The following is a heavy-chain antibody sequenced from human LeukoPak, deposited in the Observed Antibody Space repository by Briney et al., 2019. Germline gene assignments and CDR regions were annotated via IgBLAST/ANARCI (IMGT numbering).Heavy chain of an antibody. CDR1: GGSLSAYY. CDR2: INHSGST. J-gene: IGHJ3*02. D-gene: IGHD3-3*01. CDR3: ARSRAGNDFLSGFYAFDI. Sequence: PSETLSLTCAVYGGSLSAYYWSWIRQPPGKGLEWIGEINHSGSTKSNPSLKSRVTVLVDTSKNQFSLKLSSVTAAGSAVYYCARSRAGNDFLSGFYAFDIWGQGTMVTVSS. V-gene: IGHV4-34*01.